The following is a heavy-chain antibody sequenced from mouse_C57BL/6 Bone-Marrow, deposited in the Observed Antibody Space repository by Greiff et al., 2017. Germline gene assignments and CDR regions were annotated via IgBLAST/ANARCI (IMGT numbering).Heavy chain of an antibody. J-gene: IGHJ3*01. CDR2: ISSGGSYT. CDR1: GFTFSSYG. D-gene: IGHD2-5*01. CDR3: ARQDYSTWFAY. Sequence: DVMLVESGGDLVKPGGSLKLSCAASGFTFSSYGMSWVRQTPDKRLEWVATISSGGSYTYYPDSVKGRFTISRDNAKNTLYLQMSSLKSEDTAMYYCARQDYSTWFAYWGQGTLVTVSA. V-gene: IGHV5-6*02.